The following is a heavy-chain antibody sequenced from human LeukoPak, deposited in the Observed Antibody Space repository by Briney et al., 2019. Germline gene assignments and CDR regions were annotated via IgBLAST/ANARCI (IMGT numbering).Heavy chain of an antibody. Sequence: PGGSLRPSCAASGFTFSSYSMNWVRQAPGKGLEWVSYISSSSSTIYYADSVKGRFTISRDNAKNSLYLQMNSLRAEDTAVYYCAREGRWFEFDYWGQGTLVTVSS. V-gene: IGHV3-48*01. J-gene: IGHJ4*02. CDR3: AREGRWFEFDY. D-gene: IGHD3-10*01. CDR1: GFTFSSYS. CDR2: ISSSSSTI.